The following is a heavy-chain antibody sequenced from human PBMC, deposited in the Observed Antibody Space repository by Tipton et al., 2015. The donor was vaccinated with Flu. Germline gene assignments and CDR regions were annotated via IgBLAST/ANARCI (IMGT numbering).Heavy chain of an antibody. Sequence: SLRLSCAASGFTFSSYTLTWVRQAPGKGLEWVSVISGSGDTTYYADSVKGRFTISRDNSKNTVYLQMNSLRAEDTAVYYCAKATRVSLLRTAGVDYWGQGTLVTVSS. CDR3: AKATRVSLLRTAGVDY. J-gene: IGHJ4*02. CDR1: GFTFSSYT. V-gene: IGHV3-23*01. D-gene: IGHD1-20*01. CDR2: ISGSGDTT.